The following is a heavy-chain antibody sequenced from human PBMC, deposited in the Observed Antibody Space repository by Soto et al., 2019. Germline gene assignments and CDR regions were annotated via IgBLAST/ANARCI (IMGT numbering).Heavy chain of an antibody. Sequence: PGGSLRLSCAASGFTFDDYAMHWVRQAPGKGREWVSGINWNSGSIGYADSVKGRFTISRDNAKTSLYLQMNSLRAEDTALYYCAKDRGSGSYAANYYYYGMDVWGQGTTVTVYS. J-gene: IGHJ6*02. V-gene: IGHV3-9*01. CDR2: INWNSGSI. CDR3: AKDRGSGSYAANYYYYGMDV. D-gene: IGHD3-10*01. CDR1: GFTFDDYA.